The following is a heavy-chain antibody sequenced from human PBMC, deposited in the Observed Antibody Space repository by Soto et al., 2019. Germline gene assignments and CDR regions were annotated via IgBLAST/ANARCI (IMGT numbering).Heavy chain of an antibody. D-gene: IGHD3-16*01. V-gene: IGHV2-5*02. Sequence: QITLKESGPTLVKPTQTLTLTCTFSGFSLSTSGVGVGWIRQPPGNALEWLALIYWDDDKRYSPSLKSRLTITKDTSKNQVVLTMTNMDPVDTATYYCARYDYDWGRLDYWGQGTLVTVSS. CDR1: GFSLSTSGVG. CDR3: ARYDYDWGRLDY. J-gene: IGHJ4*02. CDR2: IYWDDDK.